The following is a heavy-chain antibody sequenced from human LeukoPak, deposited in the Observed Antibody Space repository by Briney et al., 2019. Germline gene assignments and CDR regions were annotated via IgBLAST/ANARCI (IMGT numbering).Heavy chain of an antibody. CDR3: ARRITFGGVIVSDYFDY. J-gene: IGHJ4*02. Sequence: GESLKISCKGSGYSFTSYWIGWVRQMPGKGLEWMGIIYPGDSDTRYSPSFQGQVTISADKSISTAYLQWSSLKASDTAMYYCARRITFGGVIVSDYFDYWGQGTLVTVSS. V-gene: IGHV5-51*01. CDR2: IYPGDSDT. CDR1: GYSFTSYW. D-gene: IGHD3-16*02.